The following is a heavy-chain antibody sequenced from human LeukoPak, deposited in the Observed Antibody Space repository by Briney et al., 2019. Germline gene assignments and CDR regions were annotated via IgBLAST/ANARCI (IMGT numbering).Heavy chain of an antibody. CDR2: ISGSGGST. Sequence: GGSLRLSCAASGFTFSSYAMSWVRQAPGKGLEWVSAISGSGGSTYYADSVKGRFTISRDNSKNTLYLQMNSLRAEDTAVYYCAKDREYYDILSHLPDYWGQGTLVTVSS. D-gene: IGHD3-9*01. CDR1: GFTFSSYA. J-gene: IGHJ4*02. V-gene: IGHV3-23*01. CDR3: AKDREYYDILSHLPDY.